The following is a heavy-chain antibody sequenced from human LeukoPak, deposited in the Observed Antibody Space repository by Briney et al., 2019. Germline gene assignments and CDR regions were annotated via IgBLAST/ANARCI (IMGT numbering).Heavy chain of an antibody. D-gene: IGHD3-3*01. V-gene: IGHV4-34*01. Sequence: PSETLSLTXAVYGGSFRGYYWSWIRQPPGKGLEWIGEINHSGSTNYNPSLKSRVTISVDTSKNQFSLKLSSVTAADTAVYYCARVGSYDFWSGYHEIDYWGQGTLVTVSS. CDR3: ARVGSYDFWSGYHEIDY. CDR1: GGSFRGYY. J-gene: IGHJ4*02. CDR2: INHSGST.